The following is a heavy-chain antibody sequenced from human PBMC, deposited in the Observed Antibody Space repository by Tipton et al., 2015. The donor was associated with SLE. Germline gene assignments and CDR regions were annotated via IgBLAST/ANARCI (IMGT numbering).Heavy chain of an antibody. CDR1: GGSISSYY. D-gene: IGHD2-8*01. CDR3: ARLPYNGGDRYGMDV. V-gene: IGHV4-59*08. Sequence: TLSLTCTVSGGSISSYYWSWIRQPPWEGLEWIGYIYYSGSTNYNPTLKRRVTITVDTSNNQFSLKLSSVTAADTAVYYCARLPYNGGDRYGMDVWGQGTTVTVSS. CDR2: IYYSGST. J-gene: IGHJ6*02.